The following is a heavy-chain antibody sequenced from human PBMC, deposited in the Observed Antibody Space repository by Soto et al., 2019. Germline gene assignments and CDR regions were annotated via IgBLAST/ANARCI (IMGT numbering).Heavy chain of an antibody. V-gene: IGHV1-8*01. CDR3: AREFGWNYNYYMEV. CDR2: MNPNSGNT. CDR1: GYTFTSYD. J-gene: IGHJ6*03. Sequence: ASVKVSCKASGYTFTSYDINWVRQATGQGLEWMGWMNPNSGNTGYAQKFQGRVTMTRNTSISTAYMELSSLRSEDTAVYYCAREFGWNYNYYMEVWGKGTTVTVSS. D-gene: IGHD6-19*01.